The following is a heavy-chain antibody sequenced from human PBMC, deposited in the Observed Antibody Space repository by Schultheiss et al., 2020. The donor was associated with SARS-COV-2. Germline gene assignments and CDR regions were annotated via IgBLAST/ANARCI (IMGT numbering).Heavy chain of an antibody. CDR1: GFTFSSYE. J-gene: IGHJ6*02. Sequence: GGSLRLSCAASGFTFSSYEMNWVRQAPGKGLEWVSYISSSGSTIYYADSVKGRFTISRDNAKNSLYLQMNSLRADDTAVYYCAREAGKQLVGYYYYGMDVWGQGTTVTVSS. CDR3: AREAGKQLVGYYYYGMDV. CDR2: ISSSGSTI. D-gene: IGHD6-13*01. V-gene: IGHV3-48*03.